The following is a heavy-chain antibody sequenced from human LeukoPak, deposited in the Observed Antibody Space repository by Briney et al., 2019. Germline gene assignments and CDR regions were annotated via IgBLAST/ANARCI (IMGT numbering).Heavy chain of an antibody. CDR2: IIPIFGTA. J-gene: IGHJ4*02. Sequence: ASVKVSCRASGGTFSSYAISWVRQAPGQGLEWMGGIIPIFGTANYAQKFQGRVTITADESTSTAYMELSSLRSEDTAVYYCARDLGSVAGEINWGQGTLVTVSS. CDR3: ARDLGSVAGEIN. D-gene: IGHD6-19*01. CDR1: GGTFSSYA. V-gene: IGHV1-69*13.